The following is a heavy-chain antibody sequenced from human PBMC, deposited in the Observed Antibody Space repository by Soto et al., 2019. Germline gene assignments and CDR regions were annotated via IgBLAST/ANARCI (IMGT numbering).Heavy chain of an antibody. CDR2: ISYDGSNK. V-gene: IGHV3-30*18. CDR1: GFTFSSYG. J-gene: IGHJ6*02. CDR3: AKERGKGYYYYGMDV. Sequence: QVQLVESGGGVVQPGRSLRLSCAASGFTFSSYGMHWVRQAPGKGLEWVAVISYDGSNKYYADSVKGRFTISRDNSKNTLYLQMNSLRAEDTAVYYCAKERGKGYYYYGMDVWGQGTTVTVSS. D-gene: IGHD3-16*01.